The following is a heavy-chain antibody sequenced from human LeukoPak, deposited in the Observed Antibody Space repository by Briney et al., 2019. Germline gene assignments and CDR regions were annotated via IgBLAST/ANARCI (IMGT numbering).Heavy chain of an antibody. CDR2: IYYSGST. V-gene: IGHV4-39*07. Sequence: PSETLSLTCTVSGGSISSSSYYWGWIRQPPGKGLEWIGSIYYSGSTYYNPSLKSRVTISVDTSKNQFSLKLSSVTAADTAVYYCARVIRETWYFDLWGRGTLVTVSS. CDR1: GGSISSSSYY. CDR3: ARVIRETWYFDL. J-gene: IGHJ2*01.